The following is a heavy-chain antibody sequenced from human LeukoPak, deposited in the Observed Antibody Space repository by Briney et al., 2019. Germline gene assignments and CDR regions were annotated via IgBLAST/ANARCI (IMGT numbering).Heavy chain of an antibody. J-gene: IGHJ6*02. D-gene: IGHD6-13*01. V-gene: IGHV1-2*02. CDR1: GYTFTGYY. Sequence: ASVKVSCKASGYTFTGYYMHWVRQAPGQGLEWMGWINPNSGGTNYAQKFQGRVTMTRDTSISTAYMELSRLRSDDTAVYYCARDKYPSSSKYYYYGMDVWGQGTTVTVSS. CDR2: INPNSGGT. CDR3: ARDKYPSSSKYYYYGMDV.